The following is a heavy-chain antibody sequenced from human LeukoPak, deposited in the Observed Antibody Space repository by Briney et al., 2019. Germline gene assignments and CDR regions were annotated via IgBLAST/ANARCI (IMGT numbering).Heavy chain of an antibody. J-gene: IGHJ4*02. V-gene: IGHV7-4-1*02. CDR3: ATSASRVVEGHFDY. Sequence: ASVKVSCKASGYTFTSYAMNWVRQAPGQGLEWMGWINTNTGNPTYAQGFTGRFVFSLDTSVSTAYLQISSLKAEDTAVYYCATSASRVVEGHFDYWGQGTLVTVSS. CDR1: GYTFTSYA. D-gene: IGHD2-15*01. CDR2: INTNTGNP.